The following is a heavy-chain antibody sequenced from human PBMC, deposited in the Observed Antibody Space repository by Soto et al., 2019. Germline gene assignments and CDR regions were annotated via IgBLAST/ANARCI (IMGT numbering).Heavy chain of an antibody. Sequence: SVKVSCKASGGTFSSYAISWVRQAPGQGLEWMGGIIPFFGTAKFAQKFQGRVTITADESTSTAYMELSSLRSEDTAVYFCAGVETMVRGVTYFYGMDVWGQGTTVTVSS. CDR1: GGTFSSYA. CDR2: IIPFFGTA. V-gene: IGHV1-69*13. J-gene: IGHJ6*02. CDR3: AGVETMVRGVTYFYGMDV. D-gene: IGHD3-10*01.